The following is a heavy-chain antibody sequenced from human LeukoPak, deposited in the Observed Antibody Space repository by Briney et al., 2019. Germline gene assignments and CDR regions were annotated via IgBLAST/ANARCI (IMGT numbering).Heavy chain of an antibody. J-gene: IGHJ6*03. Sequence: PSETLSLTCTVSGASISDRSYYWAWIRQTPGKGLEWIGSIYYSGSTYYNPSLKSGVTISVDTSKNQFSLKLSSVTAADTAVYYCARSRVLWFGDSYYYYMDVWGKGTTVTISS. CDR2: IYYSGST. V-gene: IGHV4-39*07. CDR3: ARSRVLWFGDSYYYYMDV. D-gene: IGHD3-10*01. CDR1: GASISDRSYY.